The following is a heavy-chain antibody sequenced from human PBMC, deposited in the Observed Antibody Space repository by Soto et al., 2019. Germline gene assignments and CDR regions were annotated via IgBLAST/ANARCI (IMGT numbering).Heavy chain of an antibody. CDR2: IHHSGAT. V-gene: IGHV4-4*02. Sequence: QVQLQESGPGLVQPSGTLSLTCAVSGDSITGDEWWSWVRQPPGKGLEWIGEIHHSGATNYNPALKSRGAISRYKSRNQFSLKRNSVTAADTAMFYCATQGYYRMGVWGRGTTVTVSS. CDR3: ATQGYYRMGV. CDR1: GDSITGDEW. J-gene: IGHJ6*02.